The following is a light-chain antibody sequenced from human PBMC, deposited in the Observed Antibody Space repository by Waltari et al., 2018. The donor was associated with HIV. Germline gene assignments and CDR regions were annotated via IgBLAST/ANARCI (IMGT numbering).Light chain of an antibody. V-gene: IGKV3-15*01. Sequence: EVVMRQTPATLSVSPGERLTLSCRASQSVGASLAWYQQKPGQPPRLLVYGASARFTSVPARFSGSGSGTEFTLTVTSLQSEDFAFYYCLQYGSWPWTFGQGTKVEIK. CDR2: GAS. J-gene: IGKJ1*01. CDR1: QSVGAS. CDR3: LQYGSWPWT.